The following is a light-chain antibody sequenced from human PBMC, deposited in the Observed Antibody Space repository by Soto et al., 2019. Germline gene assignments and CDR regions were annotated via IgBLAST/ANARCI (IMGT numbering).Light chain of an antibody. V-gene: IGKV1-39*01. Sequence: DIQMTQSPSSLSASVGDRVTITCRASQSISSYLNWYQQKPGKAPKLLIYAASSLQSGVPSRFSGSGSGTDFTLTISSPQPEDFATYYCQQSYSTPQGTFGQGTKVEIK. CDR2: AAS. CDR1: QSISSY. J-gene: IGKJ1*01. CDR3: QQSYSTPQGT.